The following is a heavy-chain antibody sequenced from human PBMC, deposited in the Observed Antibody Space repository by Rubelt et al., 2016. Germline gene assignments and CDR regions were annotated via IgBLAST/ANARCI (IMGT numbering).Heavy chain of an antibody. CDR2: INAYKGDT. V-gene: IGHV1-18*01. D-gene: IGHD6-6*01. CDR1: GYPFTSFG. Sequence: QVQLVQSGAEVKKPGASVKVSCKASGYPFTSFGIGWVRQAPGQGLEWIGWINAYKGDTNFAQNVQGRVTMTTDTSTGTVDMELRSLRSDDTAVYYCARTLGSSYSVLGYWGQGTLVTVSS. CDR3: ARTLGSSYSVLGY. J-gene: IGHJ4*02.